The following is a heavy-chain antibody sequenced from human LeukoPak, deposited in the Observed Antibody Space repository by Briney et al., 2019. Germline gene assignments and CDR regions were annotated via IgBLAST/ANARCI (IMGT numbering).Heavy chain of an antibody. V-gene: IGHV1-2*02. Sequence: GASVKVSCKASGYTFTGYYMHWVRQAPGQGLEWMGWINPNSGGTNYAQKFQGRVTMTRDTSISTAYMELSRLRSDDTAVYYCAILSVTSVDAFDIWGQGTMVTVSS. CDR1: GYTFTGYY. CDR3: AILSVTSVDAFDI. CDR2: INPNSGGT. D-gene: IGHD4-17*01. J-gene: IGHJ3*02.